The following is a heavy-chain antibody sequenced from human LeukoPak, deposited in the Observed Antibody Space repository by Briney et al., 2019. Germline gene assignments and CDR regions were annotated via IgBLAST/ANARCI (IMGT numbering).Heavy chain of an antibody. J-gene: IGHJ4*02. Sequence: PSETLSLTCTVSDASINSGNYYWTWIRQPAGKGLEWIGRVYAGGTTNYNPSLKSRVTISIDTSKSQFSLKLTSVTAAGTAVYYCARVNWILDYWGQGTLVTVSS. CDR1: DASINSGNYY. CDR2: VYAGGTT. D-gene: IGHD1-1*01. V-gene: IGHV4-61*02. CDR3: ARVNWILDY.